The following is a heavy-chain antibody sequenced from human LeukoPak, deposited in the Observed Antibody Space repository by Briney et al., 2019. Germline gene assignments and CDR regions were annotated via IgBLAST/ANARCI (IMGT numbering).Heavy chain of an antibody. CDR3: YRVRTGNDFDY. CDR2: IRRKGYGGPT. CDR1: GFTFRHHA. Sequence: GGSLRLSCSASGFTFRHHAMSWVRQAPGKGLAWVGFIRRKGYGGPTEHAASVEGRFRLSRDDSKRSVYMQMSSLNTEDTAVYSWYRVRTGNDFDYWGQGTLVTVSS. V-gene: IGHV3-49*04. J-gene: IGHJ4*02. D-gene: IGHD3-10*01.